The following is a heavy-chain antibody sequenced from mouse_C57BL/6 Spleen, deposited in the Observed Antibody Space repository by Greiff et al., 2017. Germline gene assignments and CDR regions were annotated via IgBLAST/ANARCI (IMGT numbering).Heavy chain of an antibody. V-gene: IGHV1-64*01. CDR1: GYTFTSYW. Sequence: QVQLQQPGAELVKPGASVKLSCKASGYTFTSYWMNWVKQRPGQGLEWIGMIHPKSGSTNYNEKFKSKATLTVDKSSSTAYMQLSSLTLEDSTVDYCARWDGSLYAMDYWGQGTSVTVAS. CDR2: IHPKSGST. J-gene: IGHJ4*01. CDR3: ARWDGSLYAMDY. D-gene: IGHD2-3*01.